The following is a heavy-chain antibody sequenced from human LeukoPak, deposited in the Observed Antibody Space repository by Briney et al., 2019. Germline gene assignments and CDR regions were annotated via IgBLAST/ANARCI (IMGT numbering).Heavy chain of an antibody. CDR2: IYYSGST. V-gene: IGHV4-59*11. CDR1: GGSISSHY. D-gene: IGHD5-24*01. Sequence: SETLSLTCTVSGGSISSHYWSWIRQPPGKGLEWIGYIYYSGSTNYNPSLESRVTISVDTSKNQFSLKLSSVTAADTAVYYCARDAIRDGYKHWGQGTLVTVSS. CDR3: ARDAIRDGYKH. J-gene: IGHJ4*02.